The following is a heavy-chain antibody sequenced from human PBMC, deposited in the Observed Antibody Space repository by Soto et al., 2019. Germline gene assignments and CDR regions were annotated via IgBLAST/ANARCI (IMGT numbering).Heavy chain of an antibody. D-gene: IGHD2-2*01. CDR1: GGSISSYY. CDR3: ARDKPAGKSYYYYGMDV. J-gene: IGHJ6*02. V-gene: IGHV4-59*01. CDR2: IYYSGST. Sequence: SETLSLTCTVSGGSISSYYWSWIRQPPGKGLEWIGYIYYSGSTNYNPSLKSRVTISVDTSKNQFSLKLSSVTAADTAVYYCARDKPAGKSYYYYGMDVWGQGTTVTVS.